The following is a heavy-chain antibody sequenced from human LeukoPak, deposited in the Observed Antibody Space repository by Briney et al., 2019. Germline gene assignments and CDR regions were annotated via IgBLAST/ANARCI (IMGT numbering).Heavy chain of an antibody. CDR3: AKDGGSSSWYFDY. V-gene: IGHV3-9*01. D-gene: IGHD6-13*01. CDR1: GFTFSSYA. CDR2: ISWNSGSI. Sequence: GGSLRLSCAASGFTFSSYAMHWVRQAPGKGLEWVSGISWNSGSIGYADSVKGRFTISRDNAKNSLYLQMNSLRAEDTALYYCAKDGGSSSWYFDYWGQGTLVTVSS. J-gene: IGHJ4*02.